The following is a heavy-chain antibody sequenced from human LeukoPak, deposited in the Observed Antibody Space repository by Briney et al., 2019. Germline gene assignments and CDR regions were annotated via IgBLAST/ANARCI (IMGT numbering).Heavy chain of an antibody. D-gene: IGHD3-3*01. CDR1: GYTLTELS. V-gene: IGHV1-24*01. CDR3: ATRFLEWLRYGMDV. Sequence: ASVKVSCKVSGYTLTELSMHWVRQAPGKGLEWMGGFDPEDGETIYAQKFQGGVTMTEDTSTDTAYMELSSLRPEDTAVYYRATRFLEWLRYGMDVWGQGTTVTVSS. J-gene: IGHJ6*02. CDR2: FDPEDGET.